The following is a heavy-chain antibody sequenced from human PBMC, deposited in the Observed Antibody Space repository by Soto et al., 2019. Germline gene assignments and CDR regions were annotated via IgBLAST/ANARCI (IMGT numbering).Heavy chain of an antibody. CDR3: AKDPNIVVVPAATGGMDV. CDR2: INPNSGGT. D-gene: IGHD2-2*01. Sequence: ASVKFYCQASGYTFTDYYMHWVRQAPGQGLEWMGWINPNSGGTKYAQKFQGRVTMTRVTSISTAYMELSSLRSDDTALYYCAKDPNIVVVPAATGGMDVWGQGTTVTVSS. CDR1: GYTFTDYY. J-gene: IGHJ6*02. V-gene: IGHV1-2*02.